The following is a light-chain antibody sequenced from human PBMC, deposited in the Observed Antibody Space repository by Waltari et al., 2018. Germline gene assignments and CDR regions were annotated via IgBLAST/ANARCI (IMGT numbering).Light chain of an antibody. J-gene: IGKJ3*01. V-gene: IGKV3-20*01. CDR1: QSVSSSY. CDR2: GAS. CDR3: QQYGSSPRT. Sequence: EIVLTQSPGTLSLSPGERATLCCRASQSVSSSYLAWYQQKPGQAPRLLIYGASSRATGIPDRFSGSGSGTEFSLTISRLEPEDFAVYYCQQYGSSPRTFGPGTKVDIK.